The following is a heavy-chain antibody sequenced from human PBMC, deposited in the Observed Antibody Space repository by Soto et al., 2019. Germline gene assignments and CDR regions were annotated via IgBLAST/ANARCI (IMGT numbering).Heavy chain of an antibody. D-gene: IGHD3-3*01. CDR3: AGGLVVRTIFVVVITSYYYYYGMDV. Sequence: ASVKVSCKASGYTFTSYGISWVRQAPGQGLEWMGWISAYNGNTNYAQKLQGRVTMTTDTSTSTAYMELRSLRSDDTAVYYCAGGLVVRTIFVVVITSYYYYYGMDVWGQGTTVTVSS. CDR1: GYTFTSYG. V-gene: IGHV1-18*04. J-gene: IGHJ6*02. CDR2: ISAYNGNT.